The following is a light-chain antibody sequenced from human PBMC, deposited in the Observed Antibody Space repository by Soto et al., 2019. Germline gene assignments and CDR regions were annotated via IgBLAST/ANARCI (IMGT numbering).Light chain of an antibody. Sequence: QSALTQPASVSGSPGQSITISCTGTSSDVGSYNLVSWYQQHPGKAPKLMIYEGSKRPSGVSPRFSGSKSGNTASLTISGLQAEDEAHYFCTSYKRGGLYVFGSGTKLTVL. J-gene: IGLJ1*01. CDR3: TSYKRGGLYV. V-gene: IGLV2-14*02. CDR2: EGS. CDR1: SSDVGSYNL.